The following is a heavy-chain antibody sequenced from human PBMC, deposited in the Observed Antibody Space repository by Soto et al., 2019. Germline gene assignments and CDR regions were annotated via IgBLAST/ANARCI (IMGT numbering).Heavy chain of an antibody. CDR3: ARAPTLPYRGGDCYSPWFDP. J-gene: IGHJ5*02. CDR2: IYYSGST. V-gene: IGHV4-31*03. Sequence: SETLSLTCTVSGGSISSGGYYWSWIRQHPGKGLEWIGYIYYSGSTYYNPSLKSRVTISVDTSKNQFSLKLSSVTAADTAVYYCARAPTLPYRGGDCYSPWFDPWGQGTLVTVSS. CDR1: GGSISSGGYY. D-gene: IGHD2-21*02.